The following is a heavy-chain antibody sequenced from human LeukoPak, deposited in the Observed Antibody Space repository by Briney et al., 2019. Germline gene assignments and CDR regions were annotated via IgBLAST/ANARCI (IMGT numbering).Heavy chain of an antibody. V-gene: IGHV3-23*01. D-gene: IGHD3-22*01. CDR1: GFTFSSYP. CDR2: ISGSGGST. J-gene: IGHJ4*02. CDR3: AKSPSGYYFGNLDY. Sequence: GGSLRLSCTASGFTFSSYPMTWVRQAPGKGLEWVSAISGSGGSTYYADSVKGRFTISRDNSKNTLYLQMNSLRAEGTAVYYCAKSPSGYYFGNLDYWGQGTLVTVSS.